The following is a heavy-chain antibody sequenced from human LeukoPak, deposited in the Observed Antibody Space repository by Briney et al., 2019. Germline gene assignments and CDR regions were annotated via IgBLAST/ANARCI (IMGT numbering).Heavy chain of an antibody. CDR2: INPNSGGT. CDR3: ARSDYSNTVYDY. CDR1: GYTFTGYY. J-gene: IGHJ4*02. D-gene: IGHD4-11*01. V-gene: IGHV1-2*02. Sequence: ASVKVSCKASGYTFTGYYMHWVRRAPGQGLEWMGWINPNSGGTNYAQKFQGRVTMTRDTSISTAYMELSRLRSDDTAVYYCARSDYSNTVYDYWGQGTLVTVSS.